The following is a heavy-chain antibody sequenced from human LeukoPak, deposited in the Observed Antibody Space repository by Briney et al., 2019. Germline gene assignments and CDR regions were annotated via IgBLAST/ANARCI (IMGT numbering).Heavy chain of an antibody. V-gene: IGHV3-66*01. Sequence: GGSLRLSCAASGFTVSTNYMSWVRQAPGKGLEWVSVIYSGDTTFYADSVRGKFTISRDNSKNTLYLQMNSLGAEDTAVYYCASILRSSSGYYFDYWGQGTLVTVSS. CDR2: IYSGDTT. D-gene: IGHD3-10*01. CDR1: GFTVSTNY. CDR3: ASILRSSSGYYFDY. J-gene: IGHJ4*02.